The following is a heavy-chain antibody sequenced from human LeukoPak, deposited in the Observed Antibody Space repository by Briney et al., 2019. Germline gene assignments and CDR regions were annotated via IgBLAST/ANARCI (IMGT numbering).Heavy chain of an antibody. Sequence: PGGSLRLSCAASGFTFNSYAMSWVRQAPGKGLEWVSAISGSGGSTYYADSVKGRFTISRDNSKNTLYLQMNSLSAEDTAVYYCAKDNSYGSGSFNWFDPWGQGTLVTVSS. V-gene: IGHV3-23*01. D-gene: IGHD3-10*01. CDR2: ISGSGGST. CDR1: GFTFNSYA. CDR3: AKDNSYGSGSFNWFDP. J-gene: IGHJ5*02.